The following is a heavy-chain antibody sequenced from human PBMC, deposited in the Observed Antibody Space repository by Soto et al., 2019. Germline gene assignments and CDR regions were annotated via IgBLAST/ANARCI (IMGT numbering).Heavy chain of an antibody. CDR2: ISAYNGNT. CDR1: GYTFTSYG. V-gene: IGHV1-18*01. D-gene: IGHD3-10*01. Sequence: QVQLVQSGAEVKKPGASVKVSCKASGYTFTSYGISWVRQAPGQGLEWMGWISAYNGNTNYAQKLQGRVTMTTDTSTXXAXMXXRSLRSDDTAVYYCARVRWRMVRGVMVYYYYGMDVWGQGTTVTVSS. CDR3: ARVRWRMVRGVMVYYYYGMDV. J-gene: IGHJ6*02.